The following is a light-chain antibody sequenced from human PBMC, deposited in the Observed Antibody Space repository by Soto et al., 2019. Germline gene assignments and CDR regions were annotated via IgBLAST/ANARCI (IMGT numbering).Light chain of an antibody. CDR3: TSYTRSSTYV. V-gene: IGLV2-14*01. CDR1: SSDVGAYNY. Sequence: QSALTQPASVSGSPGQSISISCTGTSSDVGAYNYVSWYQQHPGKAPKLMIYEVTNRPSGVSDRFSGSKSGNTASLTISGLQAEDGADYYCTSYTRSSTYVFGTGTKVTVL. CDR2: EVT. J-gene: IGLJ1*01.